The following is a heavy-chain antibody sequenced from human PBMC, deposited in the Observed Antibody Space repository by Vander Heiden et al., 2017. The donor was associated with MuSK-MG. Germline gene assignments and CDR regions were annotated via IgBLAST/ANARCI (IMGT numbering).Heavy chain of an antibody. Sequence: QVQLVQSGAEVKKPGASVKVSCKASGYTFTGYYMHWVRQAPGQGLEWMGWINPDSGGTNYAQMFKGRVTMTRDTSISTAYMERSRMRSDETAVYYCARDAVNIVVGPAATIYYMDVWGKGTTVTVSS. CDR1: GYTFTGYY. V-gene: IGHV1-2*02. CDR2: INPDSGGT. J-gene: IGHJ6*03. CDR3: ARDAVNIVVGPAATIYYMDV. D-gene: IGHD2-2*01.